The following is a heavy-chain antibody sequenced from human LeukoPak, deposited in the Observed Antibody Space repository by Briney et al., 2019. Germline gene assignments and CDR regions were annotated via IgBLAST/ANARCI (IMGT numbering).Heavy chain of an antibody. CDR3: ARVGSGWYDFDY. V-gene: IGHV3-NL1*01. D-gene: IGHD6-19*01. CDR2: IYSGSSST. J-gene: IGHJ4*02. CDR1: GFXFSSYS. Sequence: GGSLRLSCVASGFXFSSYSINWVRQAPGKGLEWVSVIYSGSSSTYYTDSVKGRFTISRHNSKNTLYLQMNSLRAEDTAVYYCARVGSGWYDFDYWGQGTLVTVSS.